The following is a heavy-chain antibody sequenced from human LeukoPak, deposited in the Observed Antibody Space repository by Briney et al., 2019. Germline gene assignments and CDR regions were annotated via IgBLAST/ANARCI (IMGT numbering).Heavy chain of an antibody. D-gene: IGHD3-22*01. CDR3: AITTYYYDSSGYPHFDY. V-gene: IGHV4-38-2*01. Sequence: SETLSLTCAVSGYSISSGYYWDWIRQPPGKGLEWIGSIYHSGSTYYNPSLKSRVTISVDTSKNQFSLKLSSVTAADTAVYYCAITTYYYDSSGYPHFDYWGQGTLVTVSS. J-gene: IGHJ4*02. CDR2: IYHSGST. CDR1: GYSISSGYY.